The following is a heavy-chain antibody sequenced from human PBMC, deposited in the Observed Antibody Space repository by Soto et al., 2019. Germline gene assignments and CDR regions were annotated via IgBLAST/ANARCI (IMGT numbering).Heavy chain of an antibody. J-gene: IGHJ4*02. D-gene: IGHD2-2*01. Sequence: GGSLRLSCAGSGFTFSTYSMSWVRQAPGKGLEWVSSISSSGTYMDYTDSVRGRFTISRDNAKSSLYLQMNNLRAEDTAVYYCVPLCRYCSTTTPSWGQGTLVTVSS. V-gene: IGHV3-21*01. CDR3: VPLCRYCSTTTPS. CDR2: ISSSGTYM. CDR1: GFTFSTYS.